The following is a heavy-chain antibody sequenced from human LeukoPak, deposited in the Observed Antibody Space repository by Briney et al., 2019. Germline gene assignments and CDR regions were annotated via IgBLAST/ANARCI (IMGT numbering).Heavy chain of an antibody. CDR2: IKQDGSEK. Sequence: PGGSLRLSCAASGFAFSSYWMNWVRQATGKGLEWVANIKQDGSEKYYVDSVKGRFTISRDNAKNSLFLQMNSLRAEDTAVYYCAREPGYSYGYFFDYWGQGSLVTVSS. J-gene: IGHJ4*02. CDR3: AREPGYSYGYFFDY. D-gene: IGHD5-18*01. V-gene: IGHV3-7*03. CDR1: GFAFSSYW.